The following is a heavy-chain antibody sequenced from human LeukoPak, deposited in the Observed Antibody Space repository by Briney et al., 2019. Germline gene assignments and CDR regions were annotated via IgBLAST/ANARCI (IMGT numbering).Heavy chain of an antibody. J-gene: IGHJ6*03. Sequence: ASVKVSCKASGYTFTSYGISWVRQAPGQGLEWMGIINPSGGSTSYAQKFQGRVTMTRDTSTSTVYMELSSLRSVDTAVYYCARAATSWKNYYYYMDVWGKGTTVTVSS. D-gene: IGHD2-15*01. V-gene: IGHV1-46*01. CDR2: INPSGGST. CDR1: GYTFTSYG. CDR3: ARAATSWKNYYYYMDV.